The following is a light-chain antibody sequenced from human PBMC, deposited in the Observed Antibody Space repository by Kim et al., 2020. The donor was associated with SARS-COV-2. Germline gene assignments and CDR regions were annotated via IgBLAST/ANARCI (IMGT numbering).Light chain of an antibody. Sequence: SVSPGERATLSCKASQSVSSNLAWYQQNPGQAPRLLIYGASHRATGIPARFSGSGSGTEFTLTINSLQSEDFAVYYCHQYNNWPQTFGQGTKVDIK. CDR2: GAS. CDR3: HQYNNWPQT. CDR1: QSVSSN. V-gene: IGKV3-15*01. J-gene: IGKJ1*01.